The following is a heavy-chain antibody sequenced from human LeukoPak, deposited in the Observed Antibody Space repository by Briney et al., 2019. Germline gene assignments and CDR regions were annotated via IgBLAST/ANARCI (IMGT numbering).Heavy chain of an antibody. J-gene: IGHJ5*02. CDR2: MYFTGTT. CDR3: ARDLLLRSSFDP. V-gene: IGHV4-39*07. D-gene: IGHD1-26*01. Sequence: PSETLSLTCSVTGVSISSTSHYWAWIRQAPGREPQWIGTMYFTGTTYHNPSLKNRVTLSIDKSTNQFSLKLTSVTAADTAIYFGARDLLLRSSFDPWGQGTLVTVSS. CDR1: GVSISSTSHY.